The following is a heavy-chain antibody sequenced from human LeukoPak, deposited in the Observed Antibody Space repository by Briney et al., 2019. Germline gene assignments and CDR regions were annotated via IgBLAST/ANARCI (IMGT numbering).Heavy chain of an antibody. J-gene: IGHJ6*03. CDR3: ARDIASSVHYYMDV. V-gene: IGHV3-9*01. Sequence: GGSLSLSCATSGFTLYDYAMHWVRQAPGKGLEWVSGITLNSGSIGYADSVKRRFPISRDHDTNSLYLQMTRLRAEDTAFYYCARDIASSVHYYMDVWGKGTTVTVSS. D-gene: IGHD6-13*01. CDR2: ITLNSGSI. CDR1: GFTLYDYA.